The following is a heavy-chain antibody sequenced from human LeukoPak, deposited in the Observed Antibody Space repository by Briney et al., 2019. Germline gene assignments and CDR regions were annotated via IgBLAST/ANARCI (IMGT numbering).Heavy chain of an antibody. J-gene: IGHJ5*02. CDR1: GGSISSYY. CDR2: IYYSGST. V-gene: IGHV4-59*04. Sequence: PSETLSLTCTVSGGSISSYYWSWIRQPPGKGLEWIGYIYYSGSTYYNPSLKSRVTISVDTSKNQFSLKLSSVTAADTAVYYCARPNSPLDYYDSSGYYPNNWFDPWGQGTLVTVSS. CDR3: ARPNSPLDYYDSSGYYPNNWFDP. D-gene: IGHD3-22*01.